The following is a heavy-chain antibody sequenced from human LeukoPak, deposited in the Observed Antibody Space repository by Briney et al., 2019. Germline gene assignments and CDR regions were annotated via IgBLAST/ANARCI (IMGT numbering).Heavy chain of an antibody. J-gene: IGHJ6*03. CDR2: INHSGST. V-gene: IGHV4-34*01. CDR1: GGSFSGYY. CDR3: ARSIRGYCTNGVCSYAYYYYYMDV. Sequence: PSETLSLTCAVYGGSFSGYYWSWIRQSPGKGLEWIGEINHSGSTNYNPSLKSRVTISVDTSKNQFSLKLSSVTAADTAVYYCARSIRGYCTNGVCSYAYYYYYMDVWGKGTTVTVSS. D-gene: IGHD2-8*01.